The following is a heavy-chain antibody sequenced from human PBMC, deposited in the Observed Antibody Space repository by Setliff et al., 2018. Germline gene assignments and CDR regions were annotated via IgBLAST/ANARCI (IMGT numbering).Heavy chain of an antibody. CDR2: INGGNGNT. CDR1: GYTFTTYA. V-gene: IGHV1-3*01. CDR3: SVVDLGAY. D-gene: IGHD2-15*01. Sequence: ASVKVSCKASGYTFTTYAIHWVRQAPGQRLEWMGWINGGNGNTKYLEKFQGRVTFTRDTSASTAYMEVSSLRSEVAAVYFCSVVDLGAYWGQGTLVTVSS. J-gene: IGHJ4*02.